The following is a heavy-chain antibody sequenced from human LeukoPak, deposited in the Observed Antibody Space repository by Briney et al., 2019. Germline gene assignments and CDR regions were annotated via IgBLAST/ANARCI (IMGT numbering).Heavy chain of an antibody. J-gene: IGHJ4*02. CDR2: ISGSGGST. Sequence: PGGSLRLSCAGSGFPFSSHGMNWVRQAPGKGLEWVSAISGSGGSTYYADSVKGRFTISRDNSKNTLYLQMNSLRAEDTAVYYCARKVGATAHFDYWGQGTLVTVSS. D-gene: IGHD1-26*01. V-gene: IGHV3-23*01. CDR1: GFPFSSHG. CDR3: ARKVGATAHFDY.